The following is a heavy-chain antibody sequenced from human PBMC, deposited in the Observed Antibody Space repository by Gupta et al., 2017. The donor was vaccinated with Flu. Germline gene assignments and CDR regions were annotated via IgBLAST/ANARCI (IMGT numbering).Heavy chain of an antibody. J-gene: IGHJ4*02. CDR1: GGTFSSYA. CDR3: ARGGGYYDSSGYYYFDY. V-gene: IGHV1-69*06. D-gene: IGHD3-22*01. Sequence: GGTFSSYAISWVRQAPGQGLEWMGGIIPIFGTANYAQKFQGRVTITADKSTSTAYMELSSLRSEDTAVYYCARGGGYYDSSGYYYFDYWGQGTLVTVPS. CDR2: IIPIFGTA.